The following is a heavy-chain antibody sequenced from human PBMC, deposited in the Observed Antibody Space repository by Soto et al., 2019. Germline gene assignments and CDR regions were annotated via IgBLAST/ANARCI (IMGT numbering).Heavy chain of an antibody. CDR1: GGTFSSYA. CDR3: ARVGSPWTPNWKYFQH. CDR2: IIPIFGTA. Sequence: QVQLVQSGAEVKKPGSSVKVSCKASGGTFSSYAISWVRQAPGQGLEWMGGIIPIFGTANYAQKFQGRVTITADESTSTAYMELRSLRSDDTAVYYCARVGSPWTPNWKYFQHWGQGTLVTVSS. D-gene: IGHD1-1*01. J-gene: IGHJ1*01. V-gene: IGHV1-69*01.